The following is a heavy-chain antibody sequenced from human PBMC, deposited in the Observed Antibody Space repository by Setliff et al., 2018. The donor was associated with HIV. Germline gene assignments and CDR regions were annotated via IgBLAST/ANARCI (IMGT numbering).Heavy chain of an antibody. J-gene: IGHJ4*02. CDR1: GGSISSGGYY. CDR2: IYYSGNT. D-gene: IGHD6-13*01. V-gene: IGHV4-31*02. CDR3: ARGIAAAGGYFDY. Sequence: SETLSLTCTVSGGSISSGGYYWNWIRQHPGKGLEWIGYIYYSGNTYYNPSLKSRVTISLDTSKNQFSLKLSSVTAADTAVYYCARGIAAAGGYFDYWGPGTLVTVSS.